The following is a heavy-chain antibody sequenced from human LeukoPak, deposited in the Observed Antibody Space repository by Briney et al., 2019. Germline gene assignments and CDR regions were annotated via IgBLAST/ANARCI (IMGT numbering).Heavy chain of an antibody. V-gene: IGHV1-24*01. Sequence: ASVKVSCKVSGYTLTELSMHWVRQAPGKGLEWMGGFDPEDGETIYAQKFQGRVTMTEDTSTDTAYMELSSLRSEDTAVYYCATVGSRQQLYGKGLFDYWGQGTLVTVSS. J-gene: IGHJ4*02. CDR3: ATVGSRQQLYGKGLFDY. CDR2: FDPEDGET. D-gene: IGHD6-13*01. CDR1: GYTLTELS.